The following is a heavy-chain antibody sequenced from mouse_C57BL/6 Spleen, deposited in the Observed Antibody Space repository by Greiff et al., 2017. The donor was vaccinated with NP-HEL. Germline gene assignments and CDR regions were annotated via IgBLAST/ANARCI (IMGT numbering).Heavy chain of an antibody. CDR3: ARSGDYGPAWFAY. Sequence: EVQGVESGPELVKPGASVKISCKASGYSFTGYYLNWVKQSPEKSLEWIGEINPSTGGTTYNQKFKAKATLTVDKSSSTDYMLLKSRTSEDSAVYYCARSGDYGPAWFAYWGQGTLVTVSA. CDR2: INPSTGGT. CDR1: GYSFTGYY. D-gene: IGHD2-4*01. V-gene: IGHV1-42*01. J-gene: IGHJ3*01.